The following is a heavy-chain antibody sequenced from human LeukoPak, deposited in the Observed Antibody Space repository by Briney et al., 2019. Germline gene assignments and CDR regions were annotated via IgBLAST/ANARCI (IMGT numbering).Heavy chain of an antibody. CDR1: GGSISSSSYY. D-gene: IGHD3-10*02. J-gene: IGHJ4*02. V-gene: IGHV4-39*07. CDR2: IYHSGST. Sequence: ASETLSLTCTVSGGSISSSSYYWGWIRQPPGKGLEWIGYIYHSGSTYYNPSLKSRVTISVDRSKNQFSLKLSSVTAADTAVYYCARDNDEGVFGYWGQGTLVTVSS. CDR3: ARDNDEGVFGY.